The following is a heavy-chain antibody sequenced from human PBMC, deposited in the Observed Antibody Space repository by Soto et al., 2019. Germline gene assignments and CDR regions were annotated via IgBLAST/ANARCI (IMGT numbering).Heavy chain of an antibody. CDR1: GFTFSTYW. CDR2: LNRDGRST. J-gene: IGHJ4*02. Sequence: EVQLVESGGSLVQPGGSLRLSCAASGFTFSTYWMHWVRQPPGKGLVWVSRLNRDGRSTDYADSVKGRFTISRDNAKNALYLQMNSLRAEDTAVYYCAFNTYDSSGYFYRDWGQGALVTVSS. CDR3: AFNTYDSSGYFYRD. D-gene: IGHD3-22*01. V-gene: IGHV3-74*01.